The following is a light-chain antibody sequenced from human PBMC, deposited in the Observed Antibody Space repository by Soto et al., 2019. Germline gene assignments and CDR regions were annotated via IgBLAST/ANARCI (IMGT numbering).Light chain of an antibody. V-gene: IGLV2-14*01. CDR2: GVS. J-gene: IGLJ1*01. CDR1: SSDVGGFNY. Sequence: QSALTQPASVSGSPGQSITISCTGTSSDVGGFNYVSWYQHHPGKAPKLMIYGVSNRPSGVSNRFSGSKSGNTASLTISGLQAEDEAEYSCMSKTSTINYVLGPGTKVTVL. CDR3: MSKTSTINYV.